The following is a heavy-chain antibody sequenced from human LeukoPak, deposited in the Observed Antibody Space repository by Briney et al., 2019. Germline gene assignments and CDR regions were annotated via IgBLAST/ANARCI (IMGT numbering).Heavy chain of an antibody. Sequence: GGSLRLSCAASGFTFSSYAMSWVRQAPGKGLEWVSAISGSDGSTYYADSVKGRFTISRDNSKNTLYLQMNSLRAEDTAVYYCAKDYFWSGYHDYWGQGTLVTVSS. V-gene: IGHV3-23*01. D-gene: IGHD3-3*01. CDR2: ISGSDGST. J-gene: IGHJ4*02. CDR1: GFTFSSYA. CDR3: AKDYFWSGYHDY.